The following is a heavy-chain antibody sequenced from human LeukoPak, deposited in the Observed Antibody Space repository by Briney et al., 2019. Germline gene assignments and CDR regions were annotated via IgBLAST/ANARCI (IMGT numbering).Heavy chain of an antibody. V-gene: IGHV1-69*01. CDR1: GGTFSSYA. J-gene: IGHJ5*02. CDR2: IIPIFGTA. Sequence: SSVKVSCKASGGTFSSYAISWVRQAPGQGLEWMGGIIPIFGTANYAQKFQGRVTITADESTSTAYMELSSLRSEDTAVYYCARVTLPLNWFDPWGQGTLVTVSS. CDR3: ARVTLPLNWFDP. D-gene: IGHD4-23*01.